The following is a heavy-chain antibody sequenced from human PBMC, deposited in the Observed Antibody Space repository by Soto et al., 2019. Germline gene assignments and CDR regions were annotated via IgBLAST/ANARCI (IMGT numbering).Heavy chain of an antibody. Sequence: QVQLVESGGGVVQPGRSLRISCAASGFTFSMSGMHWVRKAPGEGLEWVGVIYYDGSEQYYGYSVKGRFTISRDNSKNTLYLQMISLTEEDTAVYYWAKEESSGWYRTADYWGQGTLVTVSS. CDR3: AKEESSGWYRTADY. CDR2: IYYDGSEQ. D-gene: IGHD6-19*01. J-gene: IGHJ4*02. CDR1: GFTFSMSG. V-gene: IGHV3-30*18.